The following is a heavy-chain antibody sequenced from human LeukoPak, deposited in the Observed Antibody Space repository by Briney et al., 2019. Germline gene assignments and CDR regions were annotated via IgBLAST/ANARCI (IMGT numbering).Heavy chain of an antibody. CDR2: VNTDGSIT. J-gene: IGHJ3*02. Sequence: GGSLRLSCSASGVTFSNYWMHWVRQVPGKGLVWVSRVNTDGSITAYADSVKGRFTISRDNAKNTVYLQMNSLRAEDMALYYCAKGPPRDFWSGYSSGAFDIWGQGTMVTVSS. CDR3: AKGPPRDFWSGYSSGAFDI. CDR1: GVTFSNYW. V-gene: IGHV3-74*01. D-gene: IGHD3-3*01.